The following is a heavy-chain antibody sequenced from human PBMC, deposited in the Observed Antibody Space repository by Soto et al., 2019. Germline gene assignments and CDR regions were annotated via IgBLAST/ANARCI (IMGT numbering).Heavy chain of an antibody. J-gene: IGHJ6*02. CDR3: ATGLAYCGGDCPGIWSNVYGMDV. V-gene: IGHV1-69*13. CDR1: GGTFSSYA. D-gene: IGHD2-21*02. CDR2: IIPIFGTA. Sequence: SVKVSCKASGGTFSSYAISWVRQAPGQGLEWMGGIIPIFGTANYAQKFQGRVTITADESTSTAYMELSSLRSEDTAVYYCATGLAYCGGDCPGIWSNVYGMDVWGQGTTVTVPS.